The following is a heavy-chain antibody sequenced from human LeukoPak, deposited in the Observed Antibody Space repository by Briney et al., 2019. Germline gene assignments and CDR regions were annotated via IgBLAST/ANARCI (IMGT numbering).Heavy chain of an antibody. Sequence: GGSLRLSCAVSEFPFSFYEMNWVRQAPGKGLEWVSNIGSSGTNRYYADSVKGRFSISRDNAKSSLYLQMNSLRVEDTAVYYCALLAVASVFDSGGRGALATVSP. D-gene: IGHD6-19*01. CDR2: IGSSGTNR. CDR3: ALLAVASVFDS. V-gene: IGHV3-48*03. J-gene: IGHJ4*02. CDR1: EFPFSFYE.